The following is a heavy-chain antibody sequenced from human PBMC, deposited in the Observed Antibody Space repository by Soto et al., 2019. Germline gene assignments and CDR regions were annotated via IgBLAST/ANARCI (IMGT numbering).Heavy chain of an antibody. CDR3: AREVEFHPPVFGP. Sequence: QLQLVQSGTEVKKPGSSVTVSCKASGGTFGNYAINWLRQAPGQGLQWMGDISPMFHKAIYEQTFQGRVSITADKPTNTSNRERSTLRSEDTALYYCAREVEFHPPVFGPGGQGPLVPVSS. V-gene: IGHV1-69*06. D-gene: IGHD2-2*01. CDR2: ISPMFHKA. J-gene: IGHJ5*02. CDR1: GGTFGNYA.